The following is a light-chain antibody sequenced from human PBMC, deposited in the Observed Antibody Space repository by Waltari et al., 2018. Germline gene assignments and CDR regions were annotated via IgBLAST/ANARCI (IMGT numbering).Light chain of an antibody. CDR1: RSLLHSNEQNY. V-gene: IGKV2-28*01. CDR3: MQALQTPWT. J-gene: IGKJ1*01. CDR2: LGS. Sequence: IVMTQSPLSLPVTPGESASISCRSSRSLLHSNEQNYWEWYFQKPGQSPQLLLYLGSNRASGVPDRFSGSGSGTDFTLQISRVEAEDVGIYFCMQALQTPWTFGQGTKVEI.